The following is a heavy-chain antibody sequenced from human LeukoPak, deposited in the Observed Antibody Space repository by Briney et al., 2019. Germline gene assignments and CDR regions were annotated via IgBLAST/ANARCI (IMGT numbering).Heavy chain of an antibody. CDR2: IDSSGST. Sequence: SETLPLTCTVSGGAIIGSYWSWVRQPPGRGLEWIGYIDSSGSTNYNPSLRSRLTLSVDTSRNQVSLKLSSVTAADTAVYFCGRQRRGSSGYSEYFEDWGQGTLVTVSS. J-gene: IGHJ1*01. CDR3: GRQRRGSSGYSEYFED. D-gene: IGHD3-22*01. CDR1: GGAIIGSY. V-gene: IGHV4-4*09.